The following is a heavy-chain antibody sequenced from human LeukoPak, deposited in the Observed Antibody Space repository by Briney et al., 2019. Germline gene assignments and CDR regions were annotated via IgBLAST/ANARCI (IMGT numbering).Heavy chain of an antibody. V-gene: IGHV5-51*01. J-gene: IGHJ6*03. Sequence: GESLKISCKGSGYSFTSYWIGWVRQMPGKGLEWMGIIYPGDSDTRYSPSFQGQVTISADKSISTAYLQWSSLKASDTAMYYCARAYYDFWSGYRYYYYMDVWGKGTTVTVSS. CDR1: GYSFTSYW. CDR3: ARAYYDFWSGYRYYYYMDV. D-gene: IGHD3-3*01. CDR2: IYPGDSDT.